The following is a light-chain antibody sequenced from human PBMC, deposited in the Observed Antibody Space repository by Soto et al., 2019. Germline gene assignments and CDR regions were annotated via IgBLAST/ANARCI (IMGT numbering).Light chain of an antibody. CDR3: CSYAGDYTFV. CDR2: DVK. CDR1: SSDVGGYNY. J-gene: IGLJ1*01. Sequence: QSALTQPRSVSGSPGQSVTLSCTGTSSDVGGYNYVTWYQQYPGKAPKVMIYDVKTRPSGVPDRFSGSKSGNTASLTISGLQEEDEADDYCCSYAGDYTFVFGTGTKVTVL. V-gene: IGLV2-11*01.